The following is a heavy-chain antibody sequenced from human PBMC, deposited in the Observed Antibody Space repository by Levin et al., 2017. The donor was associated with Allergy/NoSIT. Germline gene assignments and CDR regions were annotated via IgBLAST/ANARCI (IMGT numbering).Heavy chain of an antibody. D-gene: IGHD4-17*01. CDR2: IIPIFGTA. CDR3: ARDTQHYAPYYYGMDV. V-gene: IGHV1-69*13. J-gene: IGHJ6*02. CDR1: GGTFSSYA. Sequence: ASVKVSCKASGGTFSSYAISWVRQAPGQGLEWMGGIIPIFGTANYAQKFQGRVTITADESTSTAYMELSSLRSEDTAVYYCARDTQHYAPYYYGMDVWGQGTTVTVSS.